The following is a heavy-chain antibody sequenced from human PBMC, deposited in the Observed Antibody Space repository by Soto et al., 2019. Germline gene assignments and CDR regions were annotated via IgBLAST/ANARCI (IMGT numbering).Heavy chain of an antibody. Sequence: ALSRTSVVPGGSSSIDNNYWSWIRQPPGKGLGWIGYIYYNGSTDYNPSLKSRVIISIDTSKNQFSLNLNSVSAADTAVYYCARDRSNSPDYFDYWGPGTPVTVSS. J-gene: IGHJ4*02. V-gene: IGHV4-30-4*01. CDR3: ARDRSNSPDYFDY. CDR2: IYYNGST. CDR1: GGSSSIDNNY. D-gene: IGHD6-6*01.